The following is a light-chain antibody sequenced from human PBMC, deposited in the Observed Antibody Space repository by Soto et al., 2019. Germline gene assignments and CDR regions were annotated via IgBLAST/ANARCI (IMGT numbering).Light chain of an antibody. CDR2: DVS. CDR3: CSYAGTYTPVV. Sequence: QSALTQPRSVSGSPGQSVTISCAGTSSDVGGYNYVSLYQQYTGKAPKLMISDVSKRPSGVPDRFSGSKSGNTASLTISGLQAEDEADYYCCSYAGTYTPVVFGGGTKVTVL. CDR1: SSDVGGYNY. J-gene: IGLJ2*01. V-gene: IGLV2-11*01.